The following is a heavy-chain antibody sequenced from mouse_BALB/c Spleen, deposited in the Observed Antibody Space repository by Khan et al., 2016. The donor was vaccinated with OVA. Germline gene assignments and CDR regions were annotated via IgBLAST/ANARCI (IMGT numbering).Heavy chain of an antibody. CDR1: GFTFSTYG. Sequence: IQLVESGGDLVKTGGSLKLSCAASGFTFSTYGMSWVRQTPDKRLEWVATISSGGHYTYYIDSVKGRFTISRDNAENILYLQMTSLRSEDTAMYYCARLAYYYNSEGFAYWGQGTLVTVSA. V-gene: IGHV5-6*01. CDR3: ARLAYYYNSEGFAY. D-gene: IGHD1-1*02. CDR2: ISSGGHYT. J-gene: IGHJ3*01.